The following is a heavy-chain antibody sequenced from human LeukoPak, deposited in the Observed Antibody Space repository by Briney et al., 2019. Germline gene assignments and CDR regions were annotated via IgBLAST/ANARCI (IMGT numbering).Heavy chain of an antibody. V-gene: IGHV1-18*01. D-gene: IGHD3-3*01. CDR2: ISPYNGNT. J-gene: IGHJ5*02. CDR1: GYTFTSYG. Sequence: ASVKVSCKASGYTFTSYGIGWVRQAPGQGLEWMGWISPYNGNTKYPQKFQGRVIMTTDTATTTVYMELRSLTSDDTAMYYCAGQGGYAWSWFDPWGQRTLVTVSS. CDR3: AGQGGYAWSWFDP.